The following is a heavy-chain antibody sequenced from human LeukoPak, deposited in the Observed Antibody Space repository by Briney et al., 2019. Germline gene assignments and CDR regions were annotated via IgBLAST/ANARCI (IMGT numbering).Heavy chain of an antibody. Sequence: ASVKVSCKASGYTFTTHDMSWVRQATGQGLEWMGWMNPDSGDTGYAQKFQGRVTMTRNTSTSTAYMELSSLRPEDTAVYYCAKGFWNAPDYWGQGTLVTVSS. CDR2: MNPDSGDT. CDR1: GYTFTTHD. D-gene: IGHD1-1*01. J-gene: IGHJ4*02. V-gene: IGHV1-8*01. CDR3: AKGFWNAPDY.